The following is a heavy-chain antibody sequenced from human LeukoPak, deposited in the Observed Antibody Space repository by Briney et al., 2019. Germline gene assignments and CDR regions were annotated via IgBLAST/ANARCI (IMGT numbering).Heavy chain of an antibody. V-gene: IGHV3-49*04. D-gene: IGHD4-17*01. CDR2: IRSKAYGGTT. CDR1: GFTFGDYA. Sequence: GRSPRLSCTASGFTFGDYAMSWVRQAPGKGLEWVGFIRSKAYGGTTEYAASVKGRFTISRDDSKSIAYLQMNSLKTEDTAVYYCTRGTLNYGDYDFLDYWGQGTLVTVSS. J-gene: IGHJ4*02. CDR3: TRGTLNYGDYDFLDY.